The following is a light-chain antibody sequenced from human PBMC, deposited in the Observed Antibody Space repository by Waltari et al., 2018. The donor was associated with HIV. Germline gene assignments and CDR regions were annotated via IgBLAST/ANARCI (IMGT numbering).Light chain of an antibody. V-gene: IGKV1-39*01. J-gene: IGKJ1*01. CDR3: QQSYSNPRT. CDR1: QTVNTF. Sequence: DIQMTQSPSSLSASVGDRVTITCRASQTVNTFLNWYQRKPGKAPRLLIYAASSLQSGVPSRFGGAASGTDFTLTISSLHPEDFGTYYCQQSYSNPRTFGQGTKVE. CDR2: AAS.